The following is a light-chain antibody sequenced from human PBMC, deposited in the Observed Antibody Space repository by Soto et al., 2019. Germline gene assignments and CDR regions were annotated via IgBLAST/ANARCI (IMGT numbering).Light chain of an antibody. CDR2: GAS. J-gene: IGKJ1*01. Sequence: EIVMTQSPATLSVSPGERATLSCRASQSVSNSLAWHQQKPGQGPRLLIYGASTRATGIPARFSGSGSGTDFTLTICSLQSEDFAVYYCKQYSKWPWTFGQGTKVEI. V-gene: IGKV3-15*01. CDR1: QSVSNS. CDR3: KQYSKWPWT.